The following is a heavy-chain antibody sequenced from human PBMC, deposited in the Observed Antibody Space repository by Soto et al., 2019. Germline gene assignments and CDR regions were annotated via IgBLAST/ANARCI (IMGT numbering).Heavy chain of an antibody. J-gene: IGHJ4*02. Sequence: PGGSLRFSCAASGFTFSSYAMSWVRQAPGKGLEWVSAISASGGTTYYADSVKGRFTISRDNSKNTLYLQMNSLRAEDTAVYYCAKATPYSSSSYYFDYWGQGTPVTVSS. V-gene: IGHV3-23*01. D-gene: IGHD6-13*01. CDR1: GFTFSSYA. CDR3: AKATPYSSSSYYFDY. CDR2: ISASGGTT.